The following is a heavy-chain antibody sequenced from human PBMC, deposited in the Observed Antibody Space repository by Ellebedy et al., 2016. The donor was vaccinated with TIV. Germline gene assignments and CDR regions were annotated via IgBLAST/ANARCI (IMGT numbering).Heavy chain of an antibody. V-gene: IGHV4-59*08. CDR2: ISHSGST. CDR1: GGSISSYY. D-gene: IGHD3-22*01. J-gene: IGHJ3*02. CDR3: ARHSPAVNGLISLIGPNAFDI. Sequence: SETLSLTCTVSGGSISSYYWSWIRQPPGKGLEWIGYISHSGSTNHNTSLKSRVTISEDTSKNQFSRKLRSVTAADTAVYYGARHSPAVNGLISLIGPNAFDIWGQGTMVIVSS.